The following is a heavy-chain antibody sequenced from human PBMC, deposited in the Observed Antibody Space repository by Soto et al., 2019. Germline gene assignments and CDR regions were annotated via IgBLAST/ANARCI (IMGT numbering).Heavy chain of an antibody. D-gene: IGHD6-6*01. Sequence: SVKGSCKASGGTFSSYAISWVRQAPGQGLEWMGGIIPIFGTANYAQKFQGRVTITADESTSTAYMELSSLRSEDTAVYYCARRVMAARPYWFDPWGQGTLVTVSS. CDR3: ARRVMAARPYWFDP. J-gene: IGHJ5*02. V-gene: IGHV1-69*13. CDR1: GGTFSSYA. CDR2: IIPIFGTA.